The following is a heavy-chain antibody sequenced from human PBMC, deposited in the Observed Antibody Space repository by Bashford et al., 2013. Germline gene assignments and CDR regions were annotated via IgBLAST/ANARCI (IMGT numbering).Heavy chain of an antibody. CDR2: SSDNGDA. Sequence: VRQASREGGVEWVSGSSDNGDAHYTDSVRGRFAISRDYSKNTVYLQMNSLRVEDTAVYYCAKEVAGVGNPCFDYWGQGILVTVSS. CDR3: AKEVAGVGNPCFDY. D-gene: IGHD6-13*01. V-gene: IGHV3-23*01. J-gene: IGHJ4*02.